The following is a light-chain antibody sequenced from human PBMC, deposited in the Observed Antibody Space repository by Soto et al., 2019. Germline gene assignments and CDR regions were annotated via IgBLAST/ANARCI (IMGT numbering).Light chain of an antibody. Sequence: QSALTQPPSASGSPGQSVTISCTGTSSDVGGYDYVSWYQQHPGKAPKLMIYEVTKRPSGVPDRFSGSKSGNTASLTVSGLQAEDEADYYCCCCSYAGSSSFRVLFGGGTQLTVL. J-gene: IGLJ7*01. CDR1: SSDVGGYDY. CDR3: CSYAGSSSFRVL. V-gene: IGLV2-8*01. CDR2: EVT.